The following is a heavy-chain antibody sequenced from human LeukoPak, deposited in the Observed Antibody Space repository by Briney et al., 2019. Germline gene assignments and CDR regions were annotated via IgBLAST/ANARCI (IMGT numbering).Heavy chain of an antibody. CDR2: ISYEGSNK. CDR1: GVTFSSYA. Sequence: GGSLRLSCAASGVTFSSYAFHWVRQAPGKGLQWVAVISYEGSNKYYADSVKGRFTISRDDSKNTVYLQMNSLRSEDTAVYYRARDQLAFSGYDTLFDYWGQGTLVAVSS. J-gene: IGHJ4*02. V-gene: IGHV3-30*04. D-gene: IGHD5-12*01. CDR3: ARDQLAFSGYDTLFDY.